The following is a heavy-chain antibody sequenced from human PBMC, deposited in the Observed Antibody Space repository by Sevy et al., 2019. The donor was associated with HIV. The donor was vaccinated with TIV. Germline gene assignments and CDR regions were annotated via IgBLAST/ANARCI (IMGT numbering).Heavy chain of an antibody. V-gene: IGHV4-59*01. CDR2: IYYSGST. Sequence: SETLSLTCTVSGGSISSYYWSWIQQPPGKGLEWIGYIYYSGSTNYNPSLKSRVTISVDTSKNQFSLKLSSVTAADTAVYYCARVEYSSSNYYYMDVWGKGTTVTVSS. D-gene: IGHD6-6*01. J-gene: IGHJ6*03. CDR3: ARVEYSSSNYYYMDV. CDR1: GGSISSYY.